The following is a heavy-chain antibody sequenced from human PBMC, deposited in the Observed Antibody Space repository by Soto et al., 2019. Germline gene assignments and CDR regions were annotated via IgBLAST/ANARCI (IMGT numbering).Heavy chain of an antibody. D-gene: IGHD3-10*01. J-gene: IGHJ3*02. CDR3: ATGDPFYYGAGGTDAFDI. Sequence: ASVKVSCKVSGYTLTELSMHWVRQAPGKGLEWMGGFDPEDGETTYAQKFQGRVTMTEDTSTDTAYMELSSLRSEDTAVYYCATGDPFYYGAGGTDAFDIWGQGTMVTVSS. V-gene: IGHV1-24*01. CDR1: GYTLTELS. CDR2: FDPEDGET.